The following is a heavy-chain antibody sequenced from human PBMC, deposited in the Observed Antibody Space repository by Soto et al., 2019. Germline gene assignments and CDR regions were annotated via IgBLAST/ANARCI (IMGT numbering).Heavy chain of an antibody. D-gene: IGHD3-16*01. V-gene: IGHV1-18*01. CDR3: ASDRGSDALDY. CDR2: ISANNGNT. CDR1: GYTFTNYG. Sequence: QVQLVQSGAEVKKPGASVKVSCKASGYTFTNYGISWVRQAPGQGLEWMGWISANNGNTNYEQKLQGRVTMTTDTSTSTAYMELSSLRADATAVYYCASDRGSDALDYWGQGTLVTVSS. J-gene: IGHJ4*02.